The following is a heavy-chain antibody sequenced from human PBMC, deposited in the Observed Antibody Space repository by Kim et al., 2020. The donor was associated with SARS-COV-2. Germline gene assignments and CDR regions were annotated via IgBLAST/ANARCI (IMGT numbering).Heavy chain of an antibody. CDR2: ISYDGSNK. D-gene: IGHD1-1*01. J-gene: IGHJ4*02. CDR3: ASLSTTGTTSPFDY. V-gene: IGHV3-30-3*01. CDR1: GFTFSSYA. Sequence: GGSLRLSCAASGFTFSSYAMHWVRQAPGKGLEWVAVISYDGSNKYYADSVKGRFTISRDNSKNTLYLQMNSLRAEDTAVYYCASLSTTGTTSPFDYWGQGTLVTVSS.